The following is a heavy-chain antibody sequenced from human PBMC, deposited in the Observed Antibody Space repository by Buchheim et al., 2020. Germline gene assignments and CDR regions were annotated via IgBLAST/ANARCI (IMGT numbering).Heavy chain of an antibody. J-gene: IGHJ4*02. CDR1: GYIFTNYW. Sequence: EVQLVQSGAEVKKPGESLKISCKGSGYIFTNYWIGWVRQMPGKGLEWMGIVYPGGSDTRYSPSFQGQVTISADKSITTAYPQWSSLKASDTDMYYCARKNYYDSSGSGTPFDFWGQGTL. CDR3: ARKNYYDSSGSGTPFDF. V-gene: IGHV5-51*01. CDR2: VYPGGSDT. D-gene: IGHD3-22*01.